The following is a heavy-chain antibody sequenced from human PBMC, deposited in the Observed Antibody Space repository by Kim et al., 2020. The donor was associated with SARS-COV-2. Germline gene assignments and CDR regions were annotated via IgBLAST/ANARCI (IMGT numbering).Heavy chain of an antibody. CDR3: TTELYDILTGYYPGGYYFDY. J-gene: IGHJ4*02. V-gene: IGHV3-15*01. D-gene: IGHD3-9*01. CDR1: GFTFSNAW. Sequence: GGSLRLSCAASGFTFSNAWMSWVRQAPGKGLEWVGRIKSKTDGGTTDYAAPVKGRFTISRDDSKNTLYLQMNSLKTEDTAVYYCTTELYDILTGYYPGGYYFDYWGQGTLVTVSS. CDR2: IKSKTDGGTT.